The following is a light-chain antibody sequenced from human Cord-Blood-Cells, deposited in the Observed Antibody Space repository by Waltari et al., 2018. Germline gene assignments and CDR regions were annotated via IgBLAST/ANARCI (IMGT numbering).Light chain of an antibody. V-gene: IGLV3-25*02. CDR1: ALPKQN. CDR2: KDS. Sequence: SYELTQPPSVSVSPGQTARITCSGDALPKQNAYWYQQKPGQAPVLVIYKDSERPSGIPGRFSGSSSGTTVTLTISGVQAEDEADYYCQSADSSGTYPYVVFGGGTKLTVL. J-gene: IGLJ2*01. CDR3: QSADSSGTYPYVV.